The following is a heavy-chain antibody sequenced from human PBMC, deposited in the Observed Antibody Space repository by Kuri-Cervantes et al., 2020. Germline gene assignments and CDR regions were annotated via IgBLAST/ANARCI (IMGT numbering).Heavy chain of an antibody. V-gene: IGHV3-30*02. J-gene: IGHJ4*02. CDR3: AKESYSSSQRNYFDY. CDR1: GFTFSSYG. Sequence: GSLRLSCAASGFTFSSYGMHWVRQAPGKGLEWVAFIRYDGSNKYYADSVKGRFTISRDNSKNTLYLQMNSLRAEDTAVYYCAKESYSSSQRNYFDYWGQGTLVTVSS. D-gene: IGHD6-13*01. CDR2: IRYDGSNK.